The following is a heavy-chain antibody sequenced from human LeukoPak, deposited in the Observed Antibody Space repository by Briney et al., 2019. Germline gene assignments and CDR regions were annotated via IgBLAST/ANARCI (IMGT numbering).Heavy chain of an antibody. CDR3: ARDGVVTMELDY. V-gene: IGHV4-61*02. CDR1: GDSISNSRHY. J-gene: IGHJ4*02. D-gene: IGHD3-3*01. Sequence: PSETLSLTCTVSGDSISNSRHYWRWLRQPAGKALEWIGRIYPSGNTNYNPSLKSRVSISLDTSKNQFSLNLKSVTAADTAMYYCARDGVVTMELDYWGQGTLVTVSS. CDR2: IYPSGNT.